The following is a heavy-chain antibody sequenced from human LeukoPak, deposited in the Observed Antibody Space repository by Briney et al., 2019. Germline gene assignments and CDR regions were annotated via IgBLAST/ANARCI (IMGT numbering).Heavy chain of an antibody. CDR1: GGSISSYY. J-gene: IGHJ5*02. CDR3: ARGIDSSSWYNWFDP. V-gene: IGHV4-59*08. Sequence: PSETLPLTCTVSGGSISSYYWSWIRQPPGKGLEWIGYIYYSGSTNYNPSLKSRVTISVDTSKNQFSLKLSSVTAADTAVYYCARGIDSSSWYNWFDPWGQGTLVTVSS. CDR2: IYYSGST. D-gene: IGHD6-13*01.